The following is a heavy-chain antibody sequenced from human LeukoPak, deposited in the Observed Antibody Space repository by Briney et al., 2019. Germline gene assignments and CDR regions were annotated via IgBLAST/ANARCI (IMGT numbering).Heavy chain of an antibody. CDR1: GYTFTSYG. J-gene: IGHJ4*02. CDR2: ISGYNGNT. CDR3: ARVAYSSGWGVFDY. D-gene: IGHD6-19*01. V-gene: IGHV1-18*01. Sequence: ASVTVSCKASGYTFTSYGISWVRQAPGQGLEWMGWISGYNGNTDYAQKLQYRLTMPTDTSTSTAYMELRSLRSDDTAVYYCARVAYSSGWGVFDYWGQGTLVTVSS.